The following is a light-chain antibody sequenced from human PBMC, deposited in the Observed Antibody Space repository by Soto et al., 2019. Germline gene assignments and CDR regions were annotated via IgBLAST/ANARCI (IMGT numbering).Light chain of an antibody. CDR3: SSYRSSSTLYV. CDR1: SSDVGGYKY. J-gene: IGLJ1*01. CDR2: DVS. Sequence: QSALTQPASVSGSPGQSITISCTGTSSDVGGYKYVSWYQQHPGKAPKLMIFDVSNRPSGVSNRFSGSKSGNTASLNISGLQAEDEADYYCSSYRSSSTLYVFGTGTKVIVL. V-gene: IGLV2-14*01.